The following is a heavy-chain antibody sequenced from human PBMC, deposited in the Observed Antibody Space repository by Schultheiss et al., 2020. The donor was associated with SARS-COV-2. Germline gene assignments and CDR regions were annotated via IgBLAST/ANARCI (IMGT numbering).Heavy chain of an antibody. Sequence: SETLSLTCAVYGGSFSGYYWSWIRQPPGKGLEWIGEINHSGSTNYNPSLKSRVTISVDTSKNQFSLKLSSVTAADTAVYYCARNYDSSGYYYGPWGQGTLVTVSS. J-gene: IGHJ5*02. V-gene: IGHV4-34*01. CDR2: INHSGST. CDR1: GGSFSGYY. D-gene: IGHD3-22*01. CDR3: ARNYDSSGYYYGP.